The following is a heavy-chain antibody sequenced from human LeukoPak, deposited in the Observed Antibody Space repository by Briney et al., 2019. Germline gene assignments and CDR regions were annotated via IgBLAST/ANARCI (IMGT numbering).Heavy chain of an antibody. CDR3: ARDRRSDYDPNWFDP. J-gene: IGHJ5*02. D-gene: IGHD5-12*01. V-gene: IGHV4-38-2*02. CDR1: GDSVSRGYS. Sequence: SETLSLTCTVSGDSVSRGYSGWIRQPPGKGLDYIGSISNRGSTYSNPSLKSRVIISIDTSKNQFSLKVNSVTAADTAIYYCARDRRSDYDPNWFDPWGQGTLVIVSS. CDR2: ISNRGST.